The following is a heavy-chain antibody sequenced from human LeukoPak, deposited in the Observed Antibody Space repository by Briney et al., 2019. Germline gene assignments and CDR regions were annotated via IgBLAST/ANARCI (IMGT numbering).Heavy chain of an antibody. CDR1: GFTFSSYW. V-gene: IGHV3-7*01. Sequence: PGGSLRLSCAASGFTFSSYWMSWVRQAPGKGLQWVAHIRGDGSGKFYVDSVKGRFTVSRDNAENSLYLQMNSLRAEDTAVYYCARSTHSSGDYWGQGTLVTVSS. D-gene: IGHD6-19*01. CDR2: IRGDGSGK. J-gene: IGHJ4*02. CDR3: ARSTHSSGDY.